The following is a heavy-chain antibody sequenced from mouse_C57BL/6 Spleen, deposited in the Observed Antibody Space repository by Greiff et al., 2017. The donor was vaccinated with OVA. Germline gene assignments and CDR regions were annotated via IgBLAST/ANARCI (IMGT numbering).Heavy chain of an antibody. J-gene: IGHJ2*01. Sequence: EVQLQQSGPELVKPGASVKISCKASGYSFTGYYMNWVKQSPEKSLEWIGEINPSTGGTTYNQKFKAKATLTVDKSSSTAYMQLKSLTSEDSAVYYCARGDIYYGQPVDYWGQGTTLTVSS. V-gene: IGHV1-42*01. D-gene: IGHD2-1*01. CDR3: ARGDIYYGQPVDY. CDR1: GYSFTGYY. CDR2: INPSTGGT.